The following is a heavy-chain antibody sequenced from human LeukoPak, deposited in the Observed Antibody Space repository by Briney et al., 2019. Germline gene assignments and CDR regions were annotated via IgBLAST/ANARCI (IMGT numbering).Heavy chain of an antibody. CDR3: AQMDCSGGSCYYAY. V-gene: IGHV3-13*04. CDR2: IGTAGDT. Sequence: PGGSLRLSCTASGFTFSSYDMHWVRQATGKGLEWVSAIGTAGDTYYPGSVKGRFTISRANAKNSLYLQMNSLRGGDTAVYYCAQMDCSGGSCYYAYWGQGTLVTVSS. J-gene: IGHJ4*02. CDR1: GFTFSSYD. D-gene: IGHD2-15*01.